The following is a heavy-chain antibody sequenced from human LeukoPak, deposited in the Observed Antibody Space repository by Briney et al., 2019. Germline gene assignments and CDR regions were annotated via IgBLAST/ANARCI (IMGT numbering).Heavy chain of an antibody. V-gene: IGHV4-4*07. Sequence: SETLSLTCTVSGVSISSYYWSWIRQPAGKGLEWIGRIYTSGSTNYNPSLKSRVTMSVDTSKNQFSLKLSSVTAADTAVYYCARSSYYDFWSGAYYFDYWGQGTLVTVSS. CDR1: GVSISSYY. D-gene: IGHD3-3*01. CDR3: ARSSYYDFWSGAYYFDY. J-gene: IGHJ4*02. CDR2: IYTSGST.